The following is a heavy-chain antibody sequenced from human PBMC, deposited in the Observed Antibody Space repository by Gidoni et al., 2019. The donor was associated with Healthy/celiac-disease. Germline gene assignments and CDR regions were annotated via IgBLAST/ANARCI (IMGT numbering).Heavy chain of an antibody. D-gene: IGHD2-2*01. V-gene: IGHV4-39*07. CDR2: IYYSGST. J-gene: IGHJ4*02. CDR1: GGSISSSSYY. CDR3: AGVVVPAAGFDY. Sequence: QLQLQESGPGLVKPSETLSLTCTVSGGSISSSSYYWGWIRQPPGKGLEWIGSIYYSGSTYYNPSLKSRVTISVDTSKNQFSLKLSSVTAADTAVYYCAGVVVPAAGFDYWGQGTLVTVSS.